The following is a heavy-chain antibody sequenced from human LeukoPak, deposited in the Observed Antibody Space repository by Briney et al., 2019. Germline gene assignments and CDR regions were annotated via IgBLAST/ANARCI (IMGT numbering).Heavy chain of an antibody. Sequence: SETLSLTCTVSGGSISNSNYYWGWIRKPPGKGLEWIGEINHSGSTNYNPSLKSRVTISVDTSKNQFSLKLSSVTAADTAVYYCARGRRVVPAPRYNWFDPWGQGTLVTVSS. CDR2: INHSGST. J-gene: IGHJ5*02. CDR1: GGSISNSNYY. D-gene: IGHD2-2*01. CDR3: ARGRRVVPAPRYNWFDP. V-gene: IGHV4-39*07.